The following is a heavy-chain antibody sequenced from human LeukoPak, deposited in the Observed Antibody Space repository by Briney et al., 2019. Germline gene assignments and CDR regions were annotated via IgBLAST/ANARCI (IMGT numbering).Heavy chain of an antibody. Sequence: TGGSLRLSCAASGFTFSGYAMNWVRLAPGKGLEWVSGISGSGAGTYYADSVKGRFTISRDNSKNTLYLQMNSLRADDTAVYYCAKMVREFYSISYYFDYWGQGTLVTVSS. CDR1: GFTFSGYA. V-gene: IGHV3-23*01. CDR3: AKMVREFYSISYYFDY. CDR2: ISGSGAGT. D-gene: IGHD2-15*01. J-gene: IGHJ4*02.